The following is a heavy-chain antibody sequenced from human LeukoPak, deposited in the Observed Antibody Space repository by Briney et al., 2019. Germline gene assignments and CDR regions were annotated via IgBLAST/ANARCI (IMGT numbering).Heavy chain of an antibody. Sequence: ASVKVSCKASGYTFTGYYTHWVRQAPGQGLEWMGWINPNSGGTNYAQKFQGRVTMTRDTSISTAYMELSRLRSDDTAVYYCASGQQWFGEVGMDVWGQGTTVTVSS. J-gene: IGHJ6*02. D-gene: IGHD3-10*01. V-gene: IGHV1-2*02. CDR1: GYTFTGYY. CDR2: INPNSGGT. CDR3: ASGQQWFGEVGMDV.